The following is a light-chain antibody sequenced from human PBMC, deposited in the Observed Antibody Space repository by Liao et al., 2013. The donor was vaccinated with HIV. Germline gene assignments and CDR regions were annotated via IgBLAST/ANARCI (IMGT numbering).Light chain of an antibody. V-gene: IGLV3-21*01. CDR3: QVWDSSSDVV. Sequence: SYELTQPPSVSVAPGKTARITCGGNNIGSKSVHWYQQKPGQAPVLVIYYDSDRPSGIPARFSGSNSGNTATLTISRVEAGDEADYCCQVWDSSSDVVFGGGTKLTVL. CDR1: NIGSKS. J-gene: IGLJ2*01. CDR2: YDS.